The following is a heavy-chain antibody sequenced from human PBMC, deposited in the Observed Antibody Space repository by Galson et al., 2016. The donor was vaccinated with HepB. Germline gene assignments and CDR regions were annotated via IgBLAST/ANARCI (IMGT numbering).Heavy chain of an antibody. CDR3: AKDVVVAASYHYYYYDMDV. V-gene: IGHV3-30*18. J-gene: IGHJ6*02. CDR2: ISFDGSNP. D-gene: IGHD2-15*01. Sequence: SLRLSCAASGFTFSNYGIHWVRKAPGKGLEWVAAISFDGSNPSYGDFVKGRFTIYRDNSKNTLFLQMNSLRAEDTAVYYCAKDVVVAASYHYYYYDMDVWGQGTTVTFSS. CDR1: GFTFSNYG.